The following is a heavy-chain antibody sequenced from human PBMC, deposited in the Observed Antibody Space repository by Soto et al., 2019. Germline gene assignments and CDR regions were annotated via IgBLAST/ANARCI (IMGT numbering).Heavy chain of an antibody. J-gene: IGHJ5*02. Sequence: PSETLSLTCTVSGGSISSSSYYWGWIRQPPGKGLEWIGSIYYSGSTYYNPSLKSRVTISVDTSKNQFSLKLSSVTAADTAVYYCARGDVVVVAAPWFDPWGQGTLVTVSS. D-gene: IGHD2-15*01. CDR1: GGSISSSSYY. V-gene: IGHV4-39*07. CDR3: ARGDVVVVAAPWFDP. CDR2: IYYSGST.